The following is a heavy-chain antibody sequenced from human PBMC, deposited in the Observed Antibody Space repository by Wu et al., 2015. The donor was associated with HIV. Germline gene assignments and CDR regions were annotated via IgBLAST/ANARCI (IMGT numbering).Heavy chain of an antibody. Sequence: QVQLVQSGAEVKKPGASVKVSCKASGYTFSGHYMHWVRQAPGQGLEWMGWINPNNGGTNYVQKFQGRVTMTRDTSISTAYLELSRLRSDDTAVYYCASDPGWWGQGTAGHRLL. V-gene: IGHV1-2*02. D-gene: IGHD2-15*01. J-gene: IGHJ4*02. CDR3: ASDPGW. CDR1: GYTFSGHY. CDR2: INPNNGGT.